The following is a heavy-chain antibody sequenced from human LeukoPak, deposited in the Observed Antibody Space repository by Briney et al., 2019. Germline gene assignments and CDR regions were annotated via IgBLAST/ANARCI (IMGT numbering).Heavy chain of an antibody. D-gene: IGHD3-10*01. Sequence: GGSLRLSCAASGFTVSSNYMSWVRQAPGKGLEWVSVIYSGGSTYYADSVKGRFTISRDNSKNTLYLQMNSLRAEDTAVYYCARGGGDYYGSGSYYTYWGQGTLVTVSS. CDR2: IYSGGST. J-gene: IGHJ4*02. CDR1: GFTVSSNY. V-gene: IGHV3-53*01. CDR3: ARGGGDYYGSGSYYTY.